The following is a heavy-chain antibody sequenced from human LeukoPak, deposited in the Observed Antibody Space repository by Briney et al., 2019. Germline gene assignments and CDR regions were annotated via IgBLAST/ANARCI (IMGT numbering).Heavy chain of an antibody. Sequence: GGSLRLSCAASGFTVSSNYMSWVRQAPGKGLVWVSHINSDGSWTSYADSVKGRFTISKDNAKNTVYLQMNNLRAEDTAVYYCVSFYEAYWGRGTLVTVSS. CDR2: INSDGSWT. J-gene: IGHJ4*02. V-gene: IGHV3-74*01. CDR1: GFTVSSNY. CDR3: VSFYEAY. D-gene: IGHD2/OR15-2a*01.